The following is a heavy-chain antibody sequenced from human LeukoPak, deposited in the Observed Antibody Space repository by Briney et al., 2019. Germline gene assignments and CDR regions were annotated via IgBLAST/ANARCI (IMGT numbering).Heavy chain of an antibody. D-gene: IGHD3-22*01. Sequence: PGGSLRLSCVASGCNFRNYWMTWVRQAPGKGLEWVANIKHDGSEKQYADSVKGRFTISRDNGERSLFLQMNSLRTEDTAVYYYARDPYENGGYGAFDIWGQGTIVSVSS. CDR1: GCNFRNYW. J-gene: IGHJ3*02. CDR2: IKHDGSEK. CDR3: ARDPYENGGYGAFDI. V-gene: IGHV3-7*01.